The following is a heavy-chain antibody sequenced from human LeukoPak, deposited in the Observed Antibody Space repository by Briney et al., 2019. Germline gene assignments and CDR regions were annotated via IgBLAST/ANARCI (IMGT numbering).Heavy chain of an antibody. CDR2: IKQDGSEK. V-gene: IGHV3-7*01. CDR1: GFTFSSYW. D-gene: IGHD6-13*01. Sequence: PGGSLRLSCAASGFTFSSYWMSWVRQAPGKGLEWVANIKQDGSEKYYVDSVRGRFTISRDNAKNSLYLQMNSLRAEDTAVYYCARALSSSSVSSIGYWGQGTLVTVSS. J-gene: IGHJ4*02. CDR3: ARALSSSSVSSIGY.